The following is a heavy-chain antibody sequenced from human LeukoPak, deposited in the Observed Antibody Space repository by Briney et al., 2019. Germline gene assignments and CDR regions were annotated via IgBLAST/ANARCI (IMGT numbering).Heavy chain of an antibody. D-gene: IGHD3-10*01. J-gene: IGHJ4*02. Sequence: GGSLRLSCAASGFTFSSYWMSWVRQAPGKGLEWVANIKQDGSEKYYVDSVKGRFTISRDNAKNSLYLQMNSLRAEDTAVYYCARLGVMTIWFGESNYSDYWGQGTLVTVSS. V-gene: IGHV3-7*03. CDR2: IKQDGSEK. CDR1: GFTFSSYW. CDR3: ARLGVMTIWFGESNYSDY.